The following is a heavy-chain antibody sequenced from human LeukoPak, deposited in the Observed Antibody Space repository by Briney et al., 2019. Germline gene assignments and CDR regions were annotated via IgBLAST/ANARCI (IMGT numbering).Heavy chain of an antibody. J-gene: IGHJ4*02. CDR3: ARQRTYYDFWNGYYPSTDFDY. Sequence: PSETLSLTCTVSGGSISSSSYYWGWIRQPPGEGLEWIGSIYYSGSTYYNPSLKSRVTISVDTSKNQFSLKLSSVTAADTAVYYCARQRTYYDFWNGYYPSTDFDYWGQGTLVTVSS. CDR1: GGSISSSSYY. D-gene: IGHD3-3*01. V-gene: IGHV4-39*01. CDR2: IYYSGST.